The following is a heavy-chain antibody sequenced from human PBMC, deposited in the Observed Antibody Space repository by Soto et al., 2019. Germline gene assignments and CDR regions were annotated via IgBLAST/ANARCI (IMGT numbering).Heavy chain of an antibody. V-gene: IGHV3-11*01. CDR2: ISGSGNTI. CDR1: GFTLSDYY. J-gene: IGHJ4*02. CDR3: ARGRYALDY. D-gene: IGHD3-16*01. Sequence: LRLSCAASGFTLSDYYMSWIRQAPGKGLEWVSHISGSGNTIDYADSVKGRFTISRDNAKNSLYLQMNSLRDDDTAVFYCARGRYALDYWGQGTRVTVSS.